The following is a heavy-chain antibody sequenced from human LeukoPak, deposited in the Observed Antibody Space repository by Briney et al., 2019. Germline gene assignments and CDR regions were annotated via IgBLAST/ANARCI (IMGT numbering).Heavy chain of an antibody. Sequence: SETLSLTCAVYGGSFSGYYWSWIRQPPGKGLEWIGEINHSGSTNYNPSLKSRVTISVDTSKNQFSLKLSSVTAADTAVYYCARSGYEKTLGVFDYWGQGTLVTVSS. CDR1: GGSFSGYY. D-gene: IGHD5-12*01. J-gene: IGHJ4*02. CDR2: INHSGST. V-gene: IGHV4-34*01. CDR3: ARSGYEKTLGVFDY.